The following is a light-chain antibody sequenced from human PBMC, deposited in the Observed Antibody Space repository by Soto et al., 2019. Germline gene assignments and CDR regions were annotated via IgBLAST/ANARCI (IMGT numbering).Light chain of an antibody. CDR1: SSDVGGYNF. V-gene: IGLV2-14*03. CDR2: DVY. CDR3: TSYRYTRTLGV. J-gene: IGLJ1*01. Sequence: QSVLTQPASVSGSPGQSITIPCTGTSSDVGGYNFVSWYQQHPGKAPQLMIYDVYYRPSGVSHRFSGSKSGNTASLTISGLQAEDEADYYCTSYRYTRTLGVFGTGTKLTVL.